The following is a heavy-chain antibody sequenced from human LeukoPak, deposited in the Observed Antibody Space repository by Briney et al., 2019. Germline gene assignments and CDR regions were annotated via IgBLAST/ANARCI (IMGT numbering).Heavy chain of an antibody. Sequence: GGSLRLSCAASGFTFSSYAMHWVRQAPGKGLEWVAVISYDGSNKYYADSVKGRFTISRDNSKNTLYLQMNSLRAEDTAVYYCAKALLYKSVMGDAFDIWGQGTMVTVSS. CDR3: AKALLYKSVMGDAFDI. CDR2: ISYDGSNK. CDR1: GFTFSSYA. V-gene: IGHV3-30-3*01. J-gene: IGHJ3*02. D-gene: IGHD2/OR15-2a*01.